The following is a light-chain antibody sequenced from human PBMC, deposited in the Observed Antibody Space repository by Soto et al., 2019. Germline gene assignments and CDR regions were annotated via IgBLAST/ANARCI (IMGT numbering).Light chain of an antibody. V-gene: IGKV3-20*01. J-gene: IGKJ1*01. CDR1: QSVSSSY. CDR2: GAS. Sequence: IVLTQALGTLSLSTRERTNLSCRASQSVSSSYLAWYQQKPGQAPRLLIYGASSRATGIPDRFSGSGSGTDFTLTIIKLEPEDFAVYYWQQNGTWTFGQGTKVDIK. CDR3: QQNGTWT.